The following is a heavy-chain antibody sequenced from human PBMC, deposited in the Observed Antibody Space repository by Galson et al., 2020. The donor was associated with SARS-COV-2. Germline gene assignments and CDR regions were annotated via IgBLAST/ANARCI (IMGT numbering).Heavy chain of an antibody. J-gene: IGHJ3*02. Sequence: NSGGSLRLSCAASGFTFSDYYMSWIRQAPGKGLEWVSYISSSGSTIYYADSVKGRFTISRDNAKNSLYLQMNSLRAEDTAVYYCAATRQYCSGGSCYSPVGLILGDAFDIWGQGTMVTVSS. CDR1: GFTFSDYY. D-gene: IGHD2-15*01. V-gene: IGHV3-11*01. CDR2: ISSSGSTI. CDR3: AATRQYCSGGSCYSPVGLILGDAFDI.